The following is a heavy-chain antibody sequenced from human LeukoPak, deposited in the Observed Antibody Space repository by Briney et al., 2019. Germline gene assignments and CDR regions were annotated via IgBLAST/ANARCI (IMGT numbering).Heavy chain of an antibody. CDR2: ISAYNGNT. V-gene: IGHV1-18*01. J-gene: IGHJ5*02. CDR1: GGTFSSYA. Sequence: ASVKVSCKASGGTFSSYAISWVRQAPGQGLEWMGWISAYNGNTNYAQKLQGRVTMTTDTSTSTAYMELRSLRSDDTAVYYCAREKHNWFDPWGQGTLVTVSS. CDR3: AREKHNWFDP.